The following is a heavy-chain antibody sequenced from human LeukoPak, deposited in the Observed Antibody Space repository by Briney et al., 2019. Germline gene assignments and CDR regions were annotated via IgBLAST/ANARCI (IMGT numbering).Heavy chain of an antibody. Sequence: SETLSLTCAVYGGSFSGYYWSWIRQPPGKGLEWIGEINHSGSTNYNPSLKSRVTISVDTSKNQFSLKLSSVTAADTAVYYCARGGITIFGVPRSPPGMDAWGQGTTVTVSS. J-gene: IGHJ6*02. V-gene: IGHV4-34*01. D-gene: IGHD3-3*01. CDR2: INHSGST. CDR3: ARGGITIFGVPRSPPGMDA. CDR1: GGSFSGYY.